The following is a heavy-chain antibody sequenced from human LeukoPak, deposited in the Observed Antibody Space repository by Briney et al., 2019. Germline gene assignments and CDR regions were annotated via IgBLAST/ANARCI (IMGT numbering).Heavy chain of an antibody. Sequence: ASVKLSYTASGYTFTSYYMPWVRQAPGQGLEWMGIINPSGGSTSYAEKFQGRVTMTRDMPTSTVYMELSSLRCEDTAVYYCARERYDSRGRWFDYWGQGTLVTVSS. D-gene: IGHD3-22*01. J-gene: IGHJ4*02. CDR1: GYTFTSYY. CDR3: ARERYDSRGRWFDY. V-gene: IGHV1-46*01. CDR2: INPSGGST.